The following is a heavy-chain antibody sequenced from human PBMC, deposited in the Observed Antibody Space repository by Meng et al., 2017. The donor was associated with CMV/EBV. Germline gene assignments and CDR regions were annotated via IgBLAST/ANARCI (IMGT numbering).Heavy chain of an antibody. J-gene: IGHJ4*02. V-gene: IGHV3-21*01. D-gene: IGHD3-10*01. CDR1: GFTFSSYS. CDR2: ISSSGTYI. CDR3: ARAVGGPLNS. Sequence: ETLSLTCAASGFTFSSYSMNWVRQAPGKGLEWVSSISSSGTYIHFADSLKGRFTISRDNAKNSLYLQMNGLRAEDTAVYFCARAVGGPLNSWGQGTLVTVSS.